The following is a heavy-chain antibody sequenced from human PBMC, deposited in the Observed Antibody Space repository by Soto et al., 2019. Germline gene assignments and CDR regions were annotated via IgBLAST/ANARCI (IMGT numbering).Heavy chain of an antibody. D-gene: IGHD1-26*01. J-gene: IGHJ4*02. CDR2: ISGSGGTT. CDR3: ARGGAQFDY. Sequence: GGSLRLSCAASGFTFSSYAMSWVRQAPGKGLEWVSAISGSGGTTYYADSVKGRFTISRDNSKNTLYLQMNSLRAEDVAVYYCARGGAQFDYWGQGTLVTVSS. V-gene: IGHV3-23*01. CDR1: GFTFSSYA.